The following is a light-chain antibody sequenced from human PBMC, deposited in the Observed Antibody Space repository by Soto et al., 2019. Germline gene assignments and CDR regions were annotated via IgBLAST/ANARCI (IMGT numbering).Light chain of an antibody. CDR3: QQYGSSPGT. Sequence: EIEFTQSPATLSLSAGERVTLSCRASQSVSNSLAWYQQKPGQPPRLLIYDVSNRATGIPARFSGSGSGTDFTLTISRLEPEDFAVYYCQQYGSSPGTFGQGTKVDI. CDR2: DVS. CDR1: QSVSNS. V-gene: IGKV3-20*01. J-gene: IGKJ1*01.